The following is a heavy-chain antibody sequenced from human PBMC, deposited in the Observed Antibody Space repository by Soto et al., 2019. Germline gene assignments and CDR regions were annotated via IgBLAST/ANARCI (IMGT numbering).Heavy chain of an antibody. CDR3: AKGQTYCSSASCYFLPRVDDP. V-gene: IGHV3-9*01. D-gene: IGHD2-2*01. CDR1: GFTFDDYA. J-gene: IGHJ5*02. Sequence: EVQLVESGGGLVQPGRSLRLSCAASGFTFDDYAMHWVRQAPGRGLEWVSGISWNSGRVGYAYSVQGRFTISRDNAEKSLYLEMNSLRPEDTAWYYCAKGQTYCSSASCYFLPRVDDPWGQGTLVTVSS. CDR2: ISWNSGRV.